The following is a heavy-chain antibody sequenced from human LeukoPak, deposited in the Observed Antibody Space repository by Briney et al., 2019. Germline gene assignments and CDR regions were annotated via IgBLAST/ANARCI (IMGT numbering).Heavy chain of an antibody. CDR3: ARAHTIFGVVILGEMDV. CDR2: IIPIFGTA. V-gene: IGHV1-69*05. D-gene: IGHD3-3*01. J-gene: IGHJ6*04. Sequence: GASVKVSCKASGGTFSSYAISWVRQAPGQGLEWMGGIIPIFGTANYAQKFQGRVTITTDESTSTAYMELSSLRSEDTAVYYCARAHTIFGVVILGEMDVWGKGTTVTVSS. CDR1: GGTFSSYA.